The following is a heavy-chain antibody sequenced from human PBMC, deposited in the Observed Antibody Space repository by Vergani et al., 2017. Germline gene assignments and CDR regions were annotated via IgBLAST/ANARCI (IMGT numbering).Heavy chain of an antibody. V-gene: IGHV3-30*18. J-gene: IGHJ4*02. CDR1: GFTFSSSG. Sequence: QVQLVESGGGVVQPGRSLRLSCAASGFTFSSSGMHWVRQAPGKGLEWVAVISYDGSNKYYADSVKGRFTISRDNSKNTLYLQMNSLRAEDTAVYYCAKDYDFWSGYYTGPDYWGQGTLVTVSS. CDR3: AKDYDFWSGYYTGPDY. CDR2: ISYDGSNK. D-gene: IGHD3-3*01.